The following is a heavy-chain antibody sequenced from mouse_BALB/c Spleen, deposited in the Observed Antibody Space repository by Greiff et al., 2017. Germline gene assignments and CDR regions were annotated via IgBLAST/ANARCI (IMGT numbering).Heavy chain of an antibody. J-gene: IGHJ4*01. Sequence: VQLQQSGAELVKPGASVKLSCTASGFNIKDTYMHWVKQRPEQGLEWIGRIDPANGNTKYDPKFQGKATITADTSSNTAYLPLSSLTSEDTAVYYCARRTYYGNYDAMDYWGQGTSVTVSS. CDR2: IDPANGNT. CDR1: GFNIKDTY. CDR3: ARRTYYGNYDAMDY. V-gene: IGHV14-3*02. D-gene: IGHD2-10*01.